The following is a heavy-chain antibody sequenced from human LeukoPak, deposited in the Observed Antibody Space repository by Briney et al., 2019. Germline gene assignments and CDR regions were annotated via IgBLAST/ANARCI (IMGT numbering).Heavy chain of an antibody. Sequence: SETLSLTCTVSGGSISRYYWTWIRQPPGKGLEWFGYISDSGTTNYKPSLKSRVTISVDTSKNQFSLNLSSVTAADTAIYYCARVSWFPGTSYYYMDVWGKGTTVTVSS. CDR2: ISDSGTT. J-gene: IGHJ6*03. V-gene: IGHV4-59*01. CDR3: ARVSWFPGTSYYYMDV. D-gene: IGHD1-1*01. CDR1: GGSISRYY.